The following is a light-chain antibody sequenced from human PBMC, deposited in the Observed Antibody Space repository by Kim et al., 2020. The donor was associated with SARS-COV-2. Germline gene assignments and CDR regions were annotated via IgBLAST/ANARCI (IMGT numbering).Light chain of an antibody. J-gene: IGLJ1*01. CDR1: NSNIGSNV. Sequence: QRVTIPCSGSNSNIGSNVVNWYQQLPGTAPKLLIYRNNERPSGVPDRFSGSKSGTSASLAINGLQSEDEADYYCAAWDDSLRTHVLGDGTKVTVL. V-gene: IGLV1-44*01. CDR2: RNN. CDR3: AAWDDSLRTHV.